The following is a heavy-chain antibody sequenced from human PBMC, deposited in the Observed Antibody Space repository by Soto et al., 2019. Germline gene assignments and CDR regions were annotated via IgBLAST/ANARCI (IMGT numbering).Heavy chain of an antibody. V-gene: IGHV3-30*18. CDR1: GFTFSSYG. CDR2: ISYDGSNK. D-gene: IGHD5-18*01. J-gene: IGHJ3*02. Sequence: GGSLRLSCAASGFTFSSYGMHWVRQAPGKGLEWVAVISYDGSNKYYADSVKGRFTISRDNSKNTLYLQMNSLRAEDTAVYYCAKPVEPPWIQLWNGGADAFDIWGQGTMVTVSS. CDR3: AKPVEPPWIQLWNGGADAFDI.